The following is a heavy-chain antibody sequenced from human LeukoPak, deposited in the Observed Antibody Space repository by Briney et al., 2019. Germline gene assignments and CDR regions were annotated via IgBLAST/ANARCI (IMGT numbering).Heavy chain of an antibody. CDR2: ISAYNGDT. Sequence: ASVKVSCKASGYTFTSYGISWVRQAPGQGLEWMGWISAYNGDTDYAQKLQRRVTMTTDTSTSTAYMELRSLRSDDTAVYYCARDRPSGGGGDQPDYYYYYGMDVWGQGTTVTVSS. CDR1: GYTFTSYG. J-gene: IGHJ6*02. V-gene: IGHV1-18*01. CDR3: ARDRPSGGGGDQPDYYYYYGMDV. D-gene: IGHD4-17*01.